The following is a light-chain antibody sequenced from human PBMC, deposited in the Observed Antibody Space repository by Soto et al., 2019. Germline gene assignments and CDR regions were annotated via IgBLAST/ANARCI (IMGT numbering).Light chain of an antibody. Sequence: EIEMTQSPATLSLSPGESATLSCRASQNINTNLAWYQQSPGRAPRLFIYHTSTRATGIPDRFSGSGSGTEFTLTISSLQSEDFALYYCQQYTVWPFTFGGGTRVEIK. CDR1: QNINTN. J-gene: IGKJ4*01. CDR3: QQYTVWPFT. CDR2: HTS. V-gene: IGKV3-15*01.